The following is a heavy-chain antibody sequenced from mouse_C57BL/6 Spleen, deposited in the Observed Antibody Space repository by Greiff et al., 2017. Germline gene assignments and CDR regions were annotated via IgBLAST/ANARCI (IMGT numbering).Heavy chain of an antibody. CDR2: ISYDGSN. Sequence: EVQLLESGPGLVKPSPSLSLTCSVTGYSITSGYYWNWIRQFPGNKLECMGYISYDGSNNYNPSLKNRISITRDTSKHQFFLKLNSVTTDDTATYYCARAHGDGYAFDYWGQGTTLTVSS. V-gene: IGHV3-6*01. CDR1: GYSITSGYY. J-gene: IGHJ2*01. D-gene: IGHD2-14*01. CDR3: ARAHGDGYAFDY.